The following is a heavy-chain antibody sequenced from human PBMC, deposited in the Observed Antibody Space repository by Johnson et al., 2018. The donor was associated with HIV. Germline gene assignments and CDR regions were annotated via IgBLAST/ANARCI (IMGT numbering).Heavy chain of an antibody. CDR2: ISSKGGST. J-gene: IGHJ3*02. D-gene: IGHD6-6*01. V-gene: IGHV3-64*01. CDR3: AREGSSSSDDAFDI. Sequence: VQLVESGGGLVQPGGSLRLSCAASGFTFSSYAMYWVRQAPGKGLEYVSAISSKGGSTYYANSVKGRFTISRDNSKNTLYLQMNSLRAEDTAVYYCAREGSSSSDDAFDIWGQGTMVTVSS. CDR1: GFTFSSYA.